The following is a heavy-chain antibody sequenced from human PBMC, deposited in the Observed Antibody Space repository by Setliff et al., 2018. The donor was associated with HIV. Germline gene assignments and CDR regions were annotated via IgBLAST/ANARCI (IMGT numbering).Heavy chain of an antibody. CDR2: IWYDGSNK. CDR1: GFTFSSYG. V-gene: IGHV3-33*01. J-gene: IGHJ6*02. CDR3: AREREDQDFDYSYGMDV. D-gene: IGHD2-15*01. Sequence: PGGSLRLSCAASGFTFSSYGMHWVRQAPGKGLEWVAVIWYDGSNKYYADSVKGRFTISRDNSKNTLYLQMNSLRAEDTAVYYCAREREDQDFDYSYGMDVWGQGTTVTVSS.